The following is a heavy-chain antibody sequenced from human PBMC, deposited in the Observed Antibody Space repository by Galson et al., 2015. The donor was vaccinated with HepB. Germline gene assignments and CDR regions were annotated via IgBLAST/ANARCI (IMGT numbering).Heavy chain of an antibody. CDR3: AKAMEEPANRPLGG. CDR1: GFTFSQYG. J-gene: IGHJ4*02. Sequence: SLRLSCAASGFTFSQYGMNWVRQAPGKGLEWVSGVKSDGTTYYTDSVKGRFTISRDNSKNTMYLQMNSLRADDTALYYCAKAMEEPANRPLGGWGQGTLVTVSS. D-gene: IGHD1/OR15-1a*01. V-gene: IGHV3-23*01. CDR2: VKSDGTT.